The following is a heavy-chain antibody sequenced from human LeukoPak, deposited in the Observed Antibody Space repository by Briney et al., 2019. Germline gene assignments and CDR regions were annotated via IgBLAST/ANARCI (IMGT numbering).Heavy chain of an antibody. CDR3: ARENGNKLLLYYYDGMDV. D-gene: IGHD1/OR15-1a*01. J-gene: IGHJ6*02. CDR2: ISAYNGNT. Sequence: TVKLSCEASGYTFTSYGISCVPQAPGQGLEWMGWISAYNGNTNYAQKPQGRVTMTTDTFTSTAYMELMSLRSDDTAVYYCARENGNKLLLYYYDGMDVWGQGTTVTVSS. CDR1: GYTFTSYG. V-gene: IGHV1-18*01.